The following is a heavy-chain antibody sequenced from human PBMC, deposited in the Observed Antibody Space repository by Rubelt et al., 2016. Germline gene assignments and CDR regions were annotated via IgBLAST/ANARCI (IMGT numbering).Heavy chain of an antibody. D-gene: IGHD2-2*02. Sequence: EVQLLESGGGLVQPGGSLRLSCAASGFSFSTYWMTWVRQAPGKGLEWVANIKQDGSEKYYVDSVKGRFTISRDNAKNSLYLQLNSLRAEDTAVYHCGRDYNRYIAHWGQGTLITVSS. CDR1: GFSFSTYW. J-gene: IGHJ5*02. CDR2: IKQDGSEK. V-gene: IGHV3-7*01. CDR3: GRDYNRYIAH.